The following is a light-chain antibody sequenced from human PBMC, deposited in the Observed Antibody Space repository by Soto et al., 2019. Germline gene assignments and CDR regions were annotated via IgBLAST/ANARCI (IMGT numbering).Light chain of an antibody. V-gene: IGKV1-39*01. CDR3: QQSYSTVT. J-gene: IGKJ4*01. CDR1: QSISNY. Sequence: DIQMTQSPSSLSASVGDRVTITCRASQSISNYLTWYQQKPGKAPNLLIYAASSLQSGVPSRFSGSGSGTDFTLTISSLQPEDFATYYCQQSYSTVTFGGGTKIEIK. CDR2: AAS.